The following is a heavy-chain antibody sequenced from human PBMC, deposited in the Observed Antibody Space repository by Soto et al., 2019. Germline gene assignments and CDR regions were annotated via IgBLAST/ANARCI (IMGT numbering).Heavy chain of an antibody. D-gene: IGHD2-2*01. V-gene: IGHV3-23*01. Sequence: PGGSLRLSCAASGFTFSNYAMSWLRQAPGKGLEWVSISGSGGNTYYADSVKGRFTISRDNSKNTLYLQMNSLRAEDTAVYYCAKDQGSTLHYFDYWGQGTLVTVSS. J-gene: IGHJ4*02. CDR1: GFTFSNYA. CDR2: ISGSGGNT. CDR3: AKDQGSTLHYFDY.